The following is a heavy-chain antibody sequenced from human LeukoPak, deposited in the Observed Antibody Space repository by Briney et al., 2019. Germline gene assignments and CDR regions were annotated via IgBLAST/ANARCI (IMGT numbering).Heavy chain of an antibody. J-gene: IGHJ4*02. CDR3: ARVFSKGIAVVGTQRGLGY. CDR1: GYTFTGYY. D-gene: IGHD6-19*01. CDR2: INPNSGGT. V-gene: IGHV1-2*06. Sequence: ASVKVSCKASGYTFTGYYMHWVRQAPGQGLEWMGRINPNSGGTNYAQKFQGRVTMTRDTSISTAYMELSRLRSDDTAVYYCARVFSKGIAVVGTQRGLGYWGQGTLVTVSS.